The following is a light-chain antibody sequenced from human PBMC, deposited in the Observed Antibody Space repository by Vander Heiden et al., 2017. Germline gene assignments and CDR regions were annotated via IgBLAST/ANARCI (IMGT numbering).Light chain of an antibody. J-gene: IGKJ4*01. CDR1: QDISNY. CDR3: QQDDNHPIT. CDR2: DAS. V-gene: IGKV1-33*01. Sequence: DIQMTQSPSSLSASVGDRVTITCQASQDISNYLNWYQQKPGKAPKLLIYDASNFETGVPSRFSGSGSGTDFTFTISSLQPEDFATYYCQQDDNHPITFGGGTKVEIK.